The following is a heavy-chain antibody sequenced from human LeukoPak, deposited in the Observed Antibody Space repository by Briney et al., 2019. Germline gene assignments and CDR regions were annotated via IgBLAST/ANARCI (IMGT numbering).Heavy chain of an antibody. J-gene: IGHJ4*02. Sequence: GGSLRLSCAASGFTFSNAWMNWVRRAPGKGLEWVGRIKSKTDGGTTDYAAPVKGRFTISRDDSKNTLYLQMNSLKTEDTAVYYCTTKQTYYDILTGSVTLDYWGQGTLVTVSS. CDR3: TTKQTYYDILTGSVTLDY. CDR2: IKSKTDGGTT. CDR1: GFTFSNAW. D-gene: IGHD3-9*01. V-gene: IGHV3-15*07.